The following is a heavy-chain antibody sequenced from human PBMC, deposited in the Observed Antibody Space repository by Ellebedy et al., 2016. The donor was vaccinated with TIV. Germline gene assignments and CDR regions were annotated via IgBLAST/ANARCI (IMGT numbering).Heavy chain of an antibody. Sequence: SETLSLTCSVSGGSISSSSYYWTWIRQPPGKGLEWIGEINHSGGTSYNPSLKRRVTMSVDTSTNQFSLNLQSVTAADTGVYYCARGIASGWYVPGYWGQGTLVTVSS. J-gene: IGHJ4*02. CDR2: INHSGGT. D-gene: IGHD6-19*01. CDR1: GGSISSSSYY. CDR3: ARGIASGWYVPGY. V-gene: IGHV4-39*07.